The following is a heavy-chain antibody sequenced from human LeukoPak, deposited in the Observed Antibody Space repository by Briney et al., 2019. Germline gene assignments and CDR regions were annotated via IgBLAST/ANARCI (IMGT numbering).Heavy chain of an antibody. D-gene: IGHD3-22*01. Sequence: GGSLRLSCAASGFTFSSYGMSWVRQAPGKGLEWVSAISGSGGSTYYADSVKGRFTISRDNSKNTLYLQMNSLRAEDTAVYYCANLPKRIVVVIPFDYWGQGTLVTVSS. V-gene: IGHV3-23*01. CDR1: GFTFSSYG. CDR2: ISGSGGST. CDR3: ANLPKRIVVVIPFDY. J-gene: IGHJ4*02.